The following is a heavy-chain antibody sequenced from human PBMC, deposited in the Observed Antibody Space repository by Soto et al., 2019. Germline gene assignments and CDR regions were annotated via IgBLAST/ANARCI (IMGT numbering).Heavy chain of an antibody. CDR1: GGSISSGGYY. J-gene: IGHJ4*02. CDR3: ARETRYGDQRYIFDY. D-gene: IGHD4-17*01. CDR2: IYYSGST. V-gene: IGHV4-31*03. Sequence: QVQLQESGPGLVKPSQTLSLTCTVSGGSISSGGYYWSWIRQHPGKGLEWIGYIYYSGSTYYNPSLKSRVTLSVDTSKNQFSLKLSSVTAADTAVYYCARETRYGDQRYIFDYWGQGTLVTVSS.